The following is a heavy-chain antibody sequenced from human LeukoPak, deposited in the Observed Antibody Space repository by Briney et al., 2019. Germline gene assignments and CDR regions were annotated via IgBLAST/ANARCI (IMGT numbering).Heavy chain of an antibody. Sequence: TSETLSLTCAVYGGSFSAYYWSWIRQPPGKGLEWIGEINHSGSTDYNPSLKSRVTISVDTSKNQFSLKLSSVTAADTAVYYCARGGFYCGGDCYFDYWGQGTLVTVAS. D-gene: IGHD2-21*02. CDR1: GGSFSAYY. CDR2: INHSGST. CDR3: ARGGFYCGGDCYFDY. J-gene: IGHJ4*02. V-gene: IGHV4-34*01.